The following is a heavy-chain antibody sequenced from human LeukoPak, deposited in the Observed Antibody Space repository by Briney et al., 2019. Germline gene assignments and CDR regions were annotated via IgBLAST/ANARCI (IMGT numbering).Heavy chain of an antibody. J-gene: IGHJ5*02. CDR3: ARTGSGGSLNWFDP. CDR1: GGTFSSYA. D-gene: IGHD2-15*01. Sequence: SVKVSCKASGGTFSSYAISWVRQAPGQGLEWMGGIIPIFGTANYAQKFQGRVTITADESTSTAYMELNSLRSEDTAVYYCARTGSGGSLNWFDPWGQGTLVTVSS. V-gene: IGHV1-69*01. CDR2: IIPIFGTA.